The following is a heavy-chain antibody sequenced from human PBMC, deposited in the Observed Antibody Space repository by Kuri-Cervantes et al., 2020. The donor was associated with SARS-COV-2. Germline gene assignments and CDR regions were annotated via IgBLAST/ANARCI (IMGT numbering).Heavy chain of an antibody. D-gene: IGHD2-21*02. CDR2: ISGSGGST. CDR1: GFTFSSYA. Sequence: GGSLRLSCAASGFTFSSYAMSWVRQAPGKGLEWVSAISGSGGSTYYADSVKGRFTISRDNSKNTLYLQMNSLRAEDTAVYYCARVSCGGDCYGGIDYWGQGTLVTVSS. CDR3: ARVSCGGDCYGGIDY. V-gene: IGHV3-23*01. J-gene: IGHJ4*02.